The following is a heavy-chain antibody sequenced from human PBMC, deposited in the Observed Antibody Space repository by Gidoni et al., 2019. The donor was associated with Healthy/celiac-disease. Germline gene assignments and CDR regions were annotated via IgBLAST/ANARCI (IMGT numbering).Heavy chain of an antibody. V-gene: IGHV3-21*01. CDR2: ISRSSSYI. CDR1: GFTFSSYS. CDR3: ARDQGFGAYYYYYGMDV. D-gene: IGHD3-10*01. Sequence: EVQLVESGGGLVKPGGSLRLSCAASGFTFSSYSMNWVRQAPGKGLEWVSSISRSSSYIYYAASVKGRFTISRDNAKNSLYLQMNSLRAEDTAVYYCARDQGFGAYYYYYGMDVWGQGTTVTVSS. J-gene: IGHJ6*02.